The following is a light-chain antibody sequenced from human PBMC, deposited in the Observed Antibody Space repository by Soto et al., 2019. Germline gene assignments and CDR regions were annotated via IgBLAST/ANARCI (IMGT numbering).Light chain of an antibody. V-gene: IGKV3-15*01. CDR3: QQYNNWPRT. CDR1: QSVSSN. CDR2: GAS. Sequence: IQSPCPLYLSPGEIVILSCRASQSVSSNLAWYQQKPGQAPRLLIYGASTRATGIPARFSGSGSGTEFTLTISSLQSEDFAVYYCQQYNNWPRTFGQGTKVDIK. J-gene: IGKJ1*01.